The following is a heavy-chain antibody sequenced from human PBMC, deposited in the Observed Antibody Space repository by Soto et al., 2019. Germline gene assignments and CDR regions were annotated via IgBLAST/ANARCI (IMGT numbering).Heavy chain of an antibody. CDR1: GYSISSSNW. D-gene: IGHD1-26*01. V-gene: IGHV4-28*01. Sequence: QVQLQESGPGRVKPSDTLSLTCAVSGYSISSSNWWGWIRQPPGKGLEWIGYIYYSGTTYYNPSLKSRVNMSVDTSKNQFSLKLASVTAVDTAVYYWARREIQGPIDYWGQGTLVTVSS. CDR3: ARREIQGPIDY. CDR2: IYYSGTT. J-gene: IGHJ4*02.